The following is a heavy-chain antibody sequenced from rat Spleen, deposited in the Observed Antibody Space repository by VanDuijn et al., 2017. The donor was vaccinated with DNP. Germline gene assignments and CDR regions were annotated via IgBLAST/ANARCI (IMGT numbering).Heavy chain of an antibody. CDR3: AKHARPPLRVYFYAMDA. D-gene: IGHD1-7*01. Sequence: EVKLLESGGGLVQPGGSLRLSCAASGFTFADFYMSWIRQSPGKAPEWLSFIRSKANSYTTEYNPSVKGRFTISRDDSRNVLYLQMNILRADDTAIYYCAKHARPPLRVYFYAMDAWGQGTSVTVSS. J-gene: IGHJ4*01. V-gene: IGHV7-6*01. CDR2: IRSKANSYTT. CDR1: GFTFADFY.